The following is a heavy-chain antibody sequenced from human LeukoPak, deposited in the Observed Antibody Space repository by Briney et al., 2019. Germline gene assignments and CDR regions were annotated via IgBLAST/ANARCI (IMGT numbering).Heavy chain of an antibody. D-gene: IGHD4-17*01. V-gene: IGHV3-23*01. CDR3: AKSGTRNPTVTTVDY. J-gene: IGHJ4*02. CDR1: GFTFSNYA. Sequence: GGSLRFSCAASGFTFSNYAMSWVRQAPGKGLEWVSAFSAGGGSTYYADSVKGRFTISRDNSKNTLYLQMNSLRAEDTAVYYCAKSGTRNPTVTTVDYWGQGTLVTVSP. CDR2: FSAGGGST.